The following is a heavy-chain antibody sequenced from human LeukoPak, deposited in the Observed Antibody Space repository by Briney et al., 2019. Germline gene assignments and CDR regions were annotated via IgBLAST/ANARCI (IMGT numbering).Heavy chain of an antibody. D-gene: IGHD3-22*01. CDR1: GYTFTGYY. Sequence: GASVKVSCKASGYTFTGYYMHWLRQAPGQGLEWMGWLNPNSAATSYPQKFQGRVTMTRDTSISTAYMELSTLTSDDTAVYYCARGGEWYYDSSTYRLFDYWGQGTLVTVSS. CDR3: ARGGEWYYDSSTYRLFDY. J-gene: IGHJ4*02. CDR2: LNPNSAAT. V-gene: IGHV1-2*02.